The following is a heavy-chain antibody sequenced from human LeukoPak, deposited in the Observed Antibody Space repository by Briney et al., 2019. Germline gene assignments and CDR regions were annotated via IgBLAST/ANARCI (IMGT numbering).Heavy chain of an antibody. Sequence: GGSLRLSRAASGFTISSNYMNWVRQAPGKGLDWVSVISDGGSTYYADSVRGRFTISRDNSKNTLFLQMNSLRVEDTAVYYCARGVFNWGQGTLVTVSS. D-gene: IGHD3-10*01. CDR1: GFTISSNY. J-gene: IGHJ4*02. CDR3: ARGVFN. CDR2: ISDGGST. V-gene: IGHV3-53*01.